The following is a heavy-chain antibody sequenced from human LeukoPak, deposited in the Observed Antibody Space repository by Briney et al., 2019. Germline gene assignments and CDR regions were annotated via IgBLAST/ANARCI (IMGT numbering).Heavy chain of an antibody. V-gene: IGHV1-8*01. J-gene: IGHJ4*02. Sequence: ASVKVSCKDSGYTFTNYDINWVRQAAGQGLEWMGWMNPKSGNTGYGQKFQGRVTMTRNTSISTAYMELSSLRSDDTAVYYCARGPPNWGYDYWGPGTLVTVSS. CDR3: ARGPPNWGYDY. CDR2: MNPKSGNT. CDR1: GYTFTNYD. D-gene: IGHD7-27*01.